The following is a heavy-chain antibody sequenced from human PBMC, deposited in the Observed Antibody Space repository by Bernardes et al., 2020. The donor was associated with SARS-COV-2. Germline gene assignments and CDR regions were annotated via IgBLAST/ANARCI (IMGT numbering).Heavy chain of an antibody. CDR1: GFTFSNYA. CDR2: ISDSGGST. J-gene: IGHJ2*01. CDR3: ARDRAGSGSFFLPWYFDL. D-gene: IGHD1-26*01. V-gene: IGHV3-23*01. Sequence: GGSLRLSCAASGFTFSNYAMSWVRQAPGKGLEWVSAISDSGGSTSYADSVKGRFTISRDNSKNTLYLQMNSLRAEDTAVYYCARDRAGSGSFFLPWYFDLWGRGTLVTVSS.